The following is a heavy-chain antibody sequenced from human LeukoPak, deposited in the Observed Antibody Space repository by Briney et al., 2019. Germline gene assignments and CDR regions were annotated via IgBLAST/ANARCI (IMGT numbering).Heavy chain of an antibody. Sequence: GRSLRLSCAASGFTFSDYAMHWVRQAPGKGLEWVSFIRYDGSNKDYADFVKGRFTISRDNSKNTLYLQMNRLRGDDTAIYYCAKVPAAMRLGDYFDYWGQGTLVTVSS. CDR3: AKVPAAMRLGDYFDY. D-gene: IGHD2-2*01. CDR1: GFTFSDYA. V-gene: IGHV3-30*02. J-gene: IGHJ4*02. CDR2: IRYDGSNK.